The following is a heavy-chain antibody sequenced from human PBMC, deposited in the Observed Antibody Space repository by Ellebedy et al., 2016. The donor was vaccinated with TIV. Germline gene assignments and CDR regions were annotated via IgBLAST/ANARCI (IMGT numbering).Heavy chain of an antibody. CDR2: TDTDGSST. Sequence: GGSLRLSCAASRFTFSSYWMHWVRQAPGKGLVWVSRTDTDGSSTNYADSVKGRFTISRDNSKNTLYLQMNSLRAEDTAVYYCARTTVTTSGDYWGQGTLVTVSS. J-gene: IGHJ4*02. CDR3: ARTTVTTSGDY. V-gene: IGHV3-74*01. D-gene: IGHD4-17*01. CDR1: RFTFSSYW.